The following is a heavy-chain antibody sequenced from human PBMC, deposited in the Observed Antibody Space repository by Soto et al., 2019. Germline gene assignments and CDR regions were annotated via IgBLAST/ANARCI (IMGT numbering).Heavy chain of an antibody. V-gene: IGHV1-69*13. Sequence: SVKVSCKASGGTFSSYAISWVRQAPGQGLEWMGGIIPIFGTANYAQKFQGRVTITADESTSTAYMELSSLRSEDTAVYYCAIPIWRGSSGLFDYWGQGTLVTVSS. CDR1: GGTFSSYA. CDR3: AIPIWRGSSGLFDY. CDR2: IIPIFGTA. J-gene: IGHJ4*02.